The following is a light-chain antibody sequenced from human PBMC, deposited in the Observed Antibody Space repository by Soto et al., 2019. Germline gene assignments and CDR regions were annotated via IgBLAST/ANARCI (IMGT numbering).Light chain of an antibody. CDR2: EVS. CDR1: SSDVGSYNL. V-gene: IGLV2-23*02. J-gene: IGLJ3*02. CDR3: CSYAGSSTWV. Sequence: QSALTQPASVSGSPGQSITISCTGTSSDVGSYNLVSWYQQHPDKAPKLIIYEVSKWPSGVSSRFSASKSGYTASLTISGLQSEDEADYYCCSYAGSSTWVFGGGTKLTVL.